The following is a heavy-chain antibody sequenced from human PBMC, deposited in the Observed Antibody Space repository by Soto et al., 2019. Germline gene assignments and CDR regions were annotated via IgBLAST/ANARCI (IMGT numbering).Heavy chain of an antibody. D-gene: IGHD6-13*01. CDR1: GISFSNAW. Sequence: EEQLVESGGGLVKPGGSLILSCAASGISFSNAWMSWVRQAPGKGLEWVGRIKSKSDHGTADYGAPVKGRFTISRDDSINTLYLQMNSLKTEDTAVYYCTARFRAAAGIPDYWGQGTLVTVST. CDR2: IKSKSDHGTA. CDR3: TARFRAAAGIPDY. V-gene: IGHV3-15*01. J-gene: IGHJ4*02.